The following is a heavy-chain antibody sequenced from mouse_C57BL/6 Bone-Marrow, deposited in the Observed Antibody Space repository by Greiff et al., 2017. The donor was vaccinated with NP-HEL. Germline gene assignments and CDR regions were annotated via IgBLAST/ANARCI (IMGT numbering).Heavy chain of an antibody. Sequence: QVQLKQSGAEQVRPGTSVKVSCKASGYAFTNYLIEWVKQRPGQGLEWIGVINPGSGGTNYNEKFKGKATLTADKSSSTAYMQLSSLTSEDSAVYFCARRDYGSTLFAYWGQGTLVTVSA. J-gene: IGHJ3*01. CDR1: GYAFTNYL. CDR3: ARRDYGSTLFAY. V-gene: IGHV1-54*01. D-gene: IGHD1-1*01. CDR2: INPGSGGT.